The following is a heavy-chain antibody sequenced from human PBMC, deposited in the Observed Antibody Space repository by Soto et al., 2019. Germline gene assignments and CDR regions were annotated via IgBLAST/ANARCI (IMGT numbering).Heavy chain of an antibody. CDR1: GGSISSYY. D-gene: IGHD3-22*01. V-gene: IGHV4-59*08. CDR3: ARDYYDSSDYTTNWFDP. CDR2: IYYSGST. J-gene: IGHJ5*02. Sequence: SETLSLTCTVSGGSISSYYWSWIRQPPGKGLEWIGYIYYSGSTNYNPSLRSRVTISVDTSKNQFSLKLTSVTAADTAVYYCARDYYDSSDYTTNWFDPWGQGTLVTVSS.